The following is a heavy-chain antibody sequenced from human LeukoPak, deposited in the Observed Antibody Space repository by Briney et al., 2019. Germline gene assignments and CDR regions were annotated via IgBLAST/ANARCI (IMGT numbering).Heavy chain of an antibody. CDR2: INHSGAT. CDR1: GGSFSGYY. Sequence: SETLSLTCAVYGGSFSGYYWSWIRQPPGKGLEWIGEINHSGATNYNPSLKSRVTISVDTSKNLFSLKLSSVTAADTAVYYCASSRVYSGSWYYYFDNWGQGTLVTVSS. V-gene: IGHV4-34*01. J-gene: IGHJ4*02. CDR3: ASSRVYSGSWYYYFDN. D-gene: IGHD5-12*01.